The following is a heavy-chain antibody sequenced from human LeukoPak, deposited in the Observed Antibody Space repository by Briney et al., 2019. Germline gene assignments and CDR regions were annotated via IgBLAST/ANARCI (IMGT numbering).Heavy chain of an antibody. V-gene: IGHV1-2*02. J-gene: IGHJ4*02. CDR3: ARGGGSYERSYFDY. CDR2: INPNSGGT. D-gene: IGHD1-26*01. Sequence: ASVKVSCKASGYTFTGYYMHWVRQAPGQGLEWMGWINPNSGGTNYAQKFQGRVTMTRDTSITTAYMELTSLRSDDTAVYYCARGGGSYERSYFDYWGLGTLVTVSS. CDR1: GYTFTGYY.